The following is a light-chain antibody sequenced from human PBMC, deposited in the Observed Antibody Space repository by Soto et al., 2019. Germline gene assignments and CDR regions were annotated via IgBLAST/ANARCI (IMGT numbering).Light chain of an antibody. Sequence: QSVLTQPASVSGSPGQSITISCTGTSSDIGDYNYVSWYQQHPGKAPKLMIYEVSNRPSGVSNRVSGSKSGNTASLTISGLQADDEADYYCSSYTSTSSYVFGTGTKLTVL. CDR1: SSDIGDYNY. CDR2: EVS. CDR3: SSYTSTSSYV. J-gene: IGLJ1*01. V-gene: IGLV2-14*01.